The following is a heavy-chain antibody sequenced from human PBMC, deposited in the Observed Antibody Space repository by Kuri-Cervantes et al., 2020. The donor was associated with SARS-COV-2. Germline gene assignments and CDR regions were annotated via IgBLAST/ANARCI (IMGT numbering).Heavy chain of an antibody. J-gene: IGHJ4*01. CDR1: GSSITHHY. CDR3: AGASFGLVGACYY. CDR2: VHNSGST. D-gene: IGHD3/OR15-3a*01. Sequence: ESLKISCTVSGSSITHHYWSWMRQPPGKGLEWIGYVHNSGSTSFSPSLRSRVTMSIDTSMSQFSLKLYSVTAADTAIYYCAGASFGLVGACYYWGHGTLVTVSS. V-gene: IGHV4-59*11.